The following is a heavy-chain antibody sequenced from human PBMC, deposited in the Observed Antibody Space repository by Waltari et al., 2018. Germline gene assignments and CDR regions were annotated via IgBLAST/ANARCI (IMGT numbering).Heavy chain of an antibody. J-gene: IGHJ6*03. CDR2: IRSKTDGGTT. CDR3: ATVIHDFTNYPPSVYMAV. CDR1: GFTFTSAW. D-gene: IGHD4-4*01. V-gene: IGHV3-15*01. Sequence: EVQLVESGGGLMKPGGSLRLSCAASGFTFTSAWMSWVRQAPGMGLEWVGHIRSKTDGGTTDYAAPVNGRFTISRDDSHNTLYLRMTSLKSEDSAVYYCATVIHDFTNYPPSVYMAVWGKGTTVTVSS.